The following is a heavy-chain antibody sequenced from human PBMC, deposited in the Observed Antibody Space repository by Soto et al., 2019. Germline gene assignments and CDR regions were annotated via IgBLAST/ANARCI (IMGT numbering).Heavy chain of an antibody. J-gene: IGHJ4*02. CDR1: GYTFTSYG. CDR2: ISAYNGNT. D-gene: IGHD3-22*01. Sequence: ASVKVSCKASGYTFTSYGISWVRQAPGQGLQWMGWISAYNGNTNYAQRLQGRVSITTDTSTSTAYMELRSLRSDDTAVYYCARDGSSRYYYGYWGQATLVTLSS. CDR3: ARDGSSRYYYGY. V-gene: IGHV1-18*01.